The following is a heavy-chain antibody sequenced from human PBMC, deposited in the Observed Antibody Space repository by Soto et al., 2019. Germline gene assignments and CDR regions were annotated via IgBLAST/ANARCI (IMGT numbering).Heavy chain of an antibody. V-gene: IGHV3-23*01. CDR3: AKDREPHTMVFDDFMGVSWFDP. Sequence: GGSLRLSCAASGFTFSSYAMSWVRQAPGKGLEWVSAISGSGGSTYYADSVKGRFTISRDNSKNTLYLQMNSLRAEDTAVYYCAKDREPHTMVFDDFMGVSWFDPWGQGTLVTVSS. CDR1: GFTFSSYA. CDR2: ISGSGGST. J-gene: IGHJ5*02. D-gene: IGHD3-3*01.